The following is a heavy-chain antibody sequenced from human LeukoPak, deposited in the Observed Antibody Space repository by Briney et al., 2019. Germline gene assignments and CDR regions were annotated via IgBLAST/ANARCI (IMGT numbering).Heavy chain of an antibody. D-gene: IGHD2/OR15-2a*01. Sequence: PGGSLRVSCAASGFTFSSYAMSWIRQPPGKGLEWIGYIYYSGSTNYNPSLKSRVTISVDTSKNQFSLKLSSVTAADTAVYYCARAAFPYYYGMDVWGQGTTVTVSS. V-gene: IGHV4-59*01. CDR1: GFTFSSYA. CDR3: ARAAFPYYYGMDV. J-gene: IGHJ6*02. CDR2: IYYSGST.